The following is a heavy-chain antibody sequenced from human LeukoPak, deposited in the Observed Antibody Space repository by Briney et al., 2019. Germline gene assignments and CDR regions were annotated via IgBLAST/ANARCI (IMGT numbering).Heavy chain of an antibody. Sequence: SETLSLTCTVSGGSISTYYWSWIRQPPGKGLEWIGHIYYTGSTNYNPSLKSRVTISVDTSKNQFSLKLSSVTAADTAVYYCARAREYSGNAFDIWGQGTMVTVSS. J-gene: IGHJ3*02. CDR2: IYYTGST. CDR1: GGSISTYY. V-gene: IGHV4-59*01. D-gene: IGHD6-6*01. CDR3: ARAREYSGNAFDI.